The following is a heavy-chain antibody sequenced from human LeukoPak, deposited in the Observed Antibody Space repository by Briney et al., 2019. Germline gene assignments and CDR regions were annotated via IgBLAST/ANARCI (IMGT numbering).Heavy chain of an antibody. CDR3: ARSADYGDYAGAFDI. Sequence: KPSETLSLTCTVSGGSISSYYWSWIRQPPGKGLEWIGEINHSGSTNYNPSLKSRVTISVDTSKNQFSLKLSSVTAADTAVYYCARSADYGDYAGAFDIWGQGTMVTVSS. CDR2: INHSGST. CDR1: GGSISSYY. D-gene: IGHD4-17*01. J-gene: IGHJ3*02. V-gene: IGHV4-34*01.